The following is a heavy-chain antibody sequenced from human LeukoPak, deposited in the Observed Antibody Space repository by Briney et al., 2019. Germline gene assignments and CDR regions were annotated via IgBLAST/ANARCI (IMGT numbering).Heavy chain of an antibody. D-gene: IGHD3-10*01. CDR1: GGSISSYY. J-gene: IGHJ4*02. V-gene: IGHV4-59*08. Sequence: SSETLSLTCTVSGGSISSYYWSWIRQPPGKGLEWIGCIYYSGSTNYNPSLKSRVTISVDTSKNQFSLKLSSVTAADTAVYYCARHYSGTPYYFDYWGQGTLVTVSS. CDR3: ARHYSGTPYYFDY. CDR2: IYYSGST.